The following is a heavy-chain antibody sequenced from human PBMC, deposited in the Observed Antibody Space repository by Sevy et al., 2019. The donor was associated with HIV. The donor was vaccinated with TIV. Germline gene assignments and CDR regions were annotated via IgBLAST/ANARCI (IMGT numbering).Heavy chain of an antibody. D-gene: IGHD3-22*01. CDR1: GFTFSSYG. CDR3: AREGYYDSSGYYYYFDY. CDR2: IWYDGSNK. J-gene: IGHJ4*02. Sequence: GGSLRLSCAASGFTFSSYGMHWVRQAPGRGLEWVAVIWYDGSNKYYADSVKGRFTISRDNSKNTLYLQMNSLRAEDTAVYYCAREGYYDSSGYYYYFDYWGQRTLVTVSS. V-gene: IGHV3-33*01.